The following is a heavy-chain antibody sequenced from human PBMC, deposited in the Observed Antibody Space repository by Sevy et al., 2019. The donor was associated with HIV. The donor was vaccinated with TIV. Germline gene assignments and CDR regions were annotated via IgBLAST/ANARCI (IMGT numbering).Heavy chain of an antibody. J-gene: IGHJ2*01. V-gene: IGHV3-7*01. D-gene: IGHD3-16*02. CDR3: ARDYDYVWGSYRLLAYFDL. Sequence: GGSLRLSCAASGFTFSSYWMSWVRQAPGKGLEWVANIKQDGSEKYYVDSVKGRFTISRDNAKNSLYLQMNSLRAEDTAVYYCARDYDYVWGSYRLLAYFDLWGRGTLVTVSS. CDR2: IKQDGSEK. CDR1: GFTFSSYW.